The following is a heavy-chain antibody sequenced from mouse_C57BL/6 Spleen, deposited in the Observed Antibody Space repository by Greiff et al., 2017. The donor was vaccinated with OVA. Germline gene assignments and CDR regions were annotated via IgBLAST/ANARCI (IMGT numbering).Heavy chain of an antibody. CDR3: ARDMPYDYGVYCDY. CDR1: GFTFSDYG. J-gene: IGHJ2*01. V-gene: IGHV5-17*01. D-gene: IGHD2-4*01. Sequence: EVKLMESGGGLVKPGGSLKLSCAASGFTFSDYGMHWVRQAPEKGLEWVAYISSGSSTIYYADTVKGRLTISRDNAQNTLFLQMTSLRSEDTAIYYCARDMPYDYGVYCDYWGQGTTLTVSS. CDR2: ISSGSSTI.